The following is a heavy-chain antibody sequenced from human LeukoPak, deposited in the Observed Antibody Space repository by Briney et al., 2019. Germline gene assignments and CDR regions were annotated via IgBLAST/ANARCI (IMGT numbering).Heavy chain of an antibody. CDR1: GYSISSGYY. CDR3: ARKEGSIAARIDY. J-gene: IGHJ4*02. V-gene: IGHV4-38-2*01. D-gene: IGHD6-6*01. Sequence: KPSENLSLNCAVSGYSISSGYYWGWIRQPPGKGPEWIGSIYHSGSTNYNPSLKSRVTISVDTSKNQFSLKLSSVTAADTAVYYCARKEGSIAARIDYWGQGTLVTVSS. CDR2: IYHSGST.